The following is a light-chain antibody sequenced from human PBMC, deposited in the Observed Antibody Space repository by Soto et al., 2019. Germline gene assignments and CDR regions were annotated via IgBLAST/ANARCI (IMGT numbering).Light chain of an antibody. V-gene: IGKV1-5*01. CDR2: DAS. J-gene: IGKJ2*01. Sequence: DLQLTQSPSTLSASVGDRVTITCRAGQSITNLLAWYQQKPGKAPKLLIYDASRLQSGVPSRFSGSGSGTQFTLTIISLLPDDFATYYCQQYKSYSPVTFGQGTKLEIK. CDR3: QQYKSYSPVT. CDR1: QSITNL.